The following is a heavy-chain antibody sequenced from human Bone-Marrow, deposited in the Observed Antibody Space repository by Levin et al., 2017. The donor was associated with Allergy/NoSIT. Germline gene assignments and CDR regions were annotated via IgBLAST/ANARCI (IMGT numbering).Heavy chain of an antibody. D-gene: IGHD6-13*01. V-gene: IGHV4-59*01. Sequence: SETLSLTCTVSGDSLSPYYWTWIRQSPGKGLEWIGYIYYNGGAKYSSSLKSRLNISVDTPKNQFFLKLSSVTAADTAVYYCARYSGNYSLVYWGQGILVTVSS. CDR2: IYYNGGA. CDR1: GDSLSPYY. CDR3: ARYSGNYSLVY. J-gene: IGHJ4*02.